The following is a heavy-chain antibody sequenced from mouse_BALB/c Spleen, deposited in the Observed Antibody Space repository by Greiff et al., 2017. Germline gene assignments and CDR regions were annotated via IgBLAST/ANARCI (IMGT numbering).Heavy chain of an antibody. V-gene: IGHV5-6*02. J-gene: IGHJ1*01. CDR1: GFTFSSYG. Sequence: DVKLVESGGDLVKPGGSLKLSCAASGFTFSSYGMSWVRQTPDKRLEWVATISSGGSYTYYPDSVKGRFTISRDNAKNTLYLQMSSLKSEDTAMYYCATHLDAVYWYFDVWGAGTTVTVSS. CDR3: ATHLDAVYWYFDV. CDR2: ISSGGSYT.